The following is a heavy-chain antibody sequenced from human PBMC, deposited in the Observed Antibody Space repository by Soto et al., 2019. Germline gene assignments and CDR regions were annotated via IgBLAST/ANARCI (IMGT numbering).Heavy chain of an antibody. CDR2: IIPISGTT. D-gene: IGHD2-8*01. Sequence: ASVKVSCKASGDVFRSYGINWVRQAPGQGLEWMGGIIPISGTTNYAQKFQGRVAITADESTDTVYMELSRLRSEDTAVYFCARVRCFNGLCHTAAIGYYGMDVWGQGTTVTAP. CDR3: ARVRCFNGLCHTAAIGYYGMDV. CDR1: GDVFRSYG. J-gene: IGHJ6*02. V-gene: IGHV1-69*13.